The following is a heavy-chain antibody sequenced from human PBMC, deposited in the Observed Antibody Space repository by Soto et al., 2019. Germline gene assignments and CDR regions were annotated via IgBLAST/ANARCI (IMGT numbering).Heavy chain of an antibody. CDR1: GFTFRSYG. Sequence: GGSLRLSCAASGFTFRSYGMHWVRQAPGKGLEWVAVISDDGSDKHYADSVKGRVTISGDNSKNTLYLQMNSLRVEDTAVYYCAKDASIAAADYYFDFWGQGALVTVSS. CDR2: ISDDGSDK. V-gene: IGHV3-30*18. D-gene: IGHD6-13*01. CDR3: AKDASIAAADYYFDF. J-gene: IGHJ4*02.